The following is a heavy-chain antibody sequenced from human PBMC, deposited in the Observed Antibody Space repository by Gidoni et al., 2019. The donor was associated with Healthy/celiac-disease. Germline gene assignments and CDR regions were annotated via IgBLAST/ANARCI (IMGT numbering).Heavy chain of an antibody. Sequence: QVQLVESGGGVVQPGRSLRLSCAASGFTFSSYAMHWVRQAPGKGLEWVAVISYDGSNKYYADSVKGRFTISRDNSKNKLYLQMNSLRAEDTAVYYCAREECERGSCHYFDYWGQGTLVTVSS. J-gene: IGHJ4*02. CDR3: AREECERGSCHYFDY. CDR2: ISYDGSNK. V-gene: IGHV3-30*01. CDR1: GFTFSSYA. D-gene: IGHD2-15*01.